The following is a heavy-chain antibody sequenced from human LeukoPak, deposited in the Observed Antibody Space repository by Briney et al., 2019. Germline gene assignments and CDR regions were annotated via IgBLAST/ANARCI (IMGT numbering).Heavy chain of an antibody. CDR1: GFTFSTYA. CDR2: ISGCGSNT. CDR3: AKEMATIRAFDF. J-gene: IGHJ3*01. V-gene: IGHV3-23*01. D-gene: IGHD5-24*01. Sequence: PXGSLRLSCAASGFTFSTYAMSWVRQAPGKGLEGVSVISGCGSNTYYPDSVKGRFTISRDNSKNTLYLQMNSLRAEDTAVYYCAKEMATIRAFDFWGQGTMVTVSS.